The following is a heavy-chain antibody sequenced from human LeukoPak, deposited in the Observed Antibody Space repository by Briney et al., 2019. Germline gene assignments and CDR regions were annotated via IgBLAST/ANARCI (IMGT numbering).Heavy chain of an antibody. CDR1: GGSISSGSYY. CDR3: ARGSRGQLDS. D-gene: IGHD1-26*01. J-gene: IGHJ4*02. CDR2: IYTSGST. V-gene: IGHV4-61*02. Sequence: SETLSLTYTVSGGSISSGSYYWSWIRQPAGKGLEWIGRIYTSGSTNYNPSLKSRVTISVDTSKNQFSLKLSSVTAADTAVYYCARGSRGQLDSWGQGTLVTVSS.